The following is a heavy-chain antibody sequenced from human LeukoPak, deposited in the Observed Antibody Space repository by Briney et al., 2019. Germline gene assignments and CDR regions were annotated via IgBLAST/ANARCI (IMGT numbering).Heavy chain of an antibody. CDR2: ISYDGSNK. V-gene: IGHV3-30*03. Sequence: GGSLRLSCAASGFTFSSYGMHWVRQAPGKGLEWVAVISYDGSNKYYADSVKGRFTISRDNSKNTLYLQMNSLRAEDTAVYYCARDPYSGSYGDYYYYYMDVWGKGTTVTISS. D-gene: IGHD1-26*01. CDR1: GFTFSSYG. CDR3: ARDPYSGSYGDYYYYYMDV. J-gene: IGHJ6*03.